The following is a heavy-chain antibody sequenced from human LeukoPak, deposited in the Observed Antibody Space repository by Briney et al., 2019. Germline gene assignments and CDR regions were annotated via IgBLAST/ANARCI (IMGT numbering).Heavy chain of an antibody. CDR2: IWYDGTDK. D-gene: IGHD2-2*01. Sequence: GRSLRLSCAASGLTFSSYGTHWVRQAPGKGLEWVAVIWYDGTDKYYADSVKGRFTISRDNSKNTLYLQMNSLRAEDTALYYCARESSNSFDYWGQGTLVTVSS. V-gene: IGHV3-33*01. CDR1: GLTFSSYG. CDR3: ARESSNSFDY. J-gene: IGHJ4*02.